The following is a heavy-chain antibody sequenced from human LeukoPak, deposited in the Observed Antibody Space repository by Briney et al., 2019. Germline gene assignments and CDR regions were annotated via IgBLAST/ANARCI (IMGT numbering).Heavy chain of an antibody. J-gene: IGHJ4*02. V-gene: IGHV4-31*03. D-gene: IGHD3-16*02. Sequence: PSETLSLTCTVSGGSISSGGYYWSWIRQHPGKGLEWIGYIYYSGSTYYNPSLKSRVTISRDTSKNQFSLMLTSVTPADTALYYCARQGHRRSYGFGPPVFWSPGILVTVSS. CDR2: IYYSGST. CDR1: GGSISSGGYY. CDR3: ARQGHRRSYGFGPPVF.